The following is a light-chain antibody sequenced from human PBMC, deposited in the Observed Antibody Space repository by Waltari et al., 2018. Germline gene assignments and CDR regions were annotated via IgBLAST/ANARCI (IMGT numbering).Light chain of an antibody. CDR2: DAS. Sequence: DIVLTQSPVTLSVSPGERATLSCRASQSVNSDLAWYQQKPGQPPRLLMSDASTRATDIPARFSGSGSGTEFTLTISSLQSDDFAVYYCQQYKSWPPLTFGGGTKVEIK. V-gene: IGKV3-15*01. CDR1: QSVNSD. CDR3: QQYKSWPPLT. J-gene: IGKJ4*01.